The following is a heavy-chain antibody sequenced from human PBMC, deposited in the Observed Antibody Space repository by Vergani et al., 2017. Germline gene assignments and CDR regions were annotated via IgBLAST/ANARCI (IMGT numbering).Heavy chain of an antibody. CDR3: ARHVVVPFQYGMDV. D-gene: IGHD2-15*01. Sequence: EVQLVQSGAEVKKPGESLKIPCKGSGYSFTRYWLGWVRQMPGKGLEWMGIIYTGDSDTRYSQSFQGQVTISADKSISTAYMQWSRLKASDTAMYYCARHVVVPFQYGMDVWGQGTTVTVSS. J-gene: IGHJ6*02. CDR1: GYSFTRYW. CDR2: IYTGDSDT. V-gene: IGHV5-51*01.